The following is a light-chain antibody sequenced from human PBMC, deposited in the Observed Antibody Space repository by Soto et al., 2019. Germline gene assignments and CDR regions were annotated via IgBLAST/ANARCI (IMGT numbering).Light chain of an antibody. V-gene: IGKV3-20*01. CDR1: QSVSSSY. CDR3: QQYGGSPYT. Sequence: EIVLTQSPGTLSLSPGERATLSCRASQSVSSSYLAWYQQKPGQAPRLLMYGASTRATGIPDRFSGSGSGTGFTLTISRLEPEDFAVYYCQQYGGSPYTFGQGTKLEIK. J-gene: IGKJ2*01. CDR2: GAS.